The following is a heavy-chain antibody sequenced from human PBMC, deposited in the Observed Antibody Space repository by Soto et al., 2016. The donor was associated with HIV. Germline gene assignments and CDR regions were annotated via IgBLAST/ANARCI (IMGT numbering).Heavy chain of an antibody. CDR1: GFTFDDYA. Sequence: EVQLVESGGVVVQPGGSLRLSCAASGFTFDDYAMHWVRQAPGKGLEWVSLISWDGGSTYYADSVKGRFTISRDNSKNSLYLQMNSLRAEDTALYYCARDSGSYYVGLGVWGKGTTVTVSS. CDR2: ISWDGGST. D-gene: IGHD1-26*01. CDR3: ARDSGSYYVGLGV. V-gene: IGHV3-43D*04. J-gene: IGHJ6*04.